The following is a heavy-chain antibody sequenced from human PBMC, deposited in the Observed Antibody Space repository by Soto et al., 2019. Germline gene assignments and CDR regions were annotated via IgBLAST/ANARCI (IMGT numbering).Heavy chain of an antibody. CDR1: GGSISSGGYY. J-gene: IGHJ5*02. CDR3: ARNPSGELSDLGFDP. D-gene: IGHD3-16*02. Sequence: SETLSLTCTVSGGSISSGGYYWSWIRQHPGKGLEWIGYIYYSGSTYYNPSLKSRVTISVDTSKNQFSLKLSSVTAADTAVYYCARNPSGELSDLGFDPWGQGTLVTVSS. CDR2: IYYSGST. V-gene: IGHV4-31*03.